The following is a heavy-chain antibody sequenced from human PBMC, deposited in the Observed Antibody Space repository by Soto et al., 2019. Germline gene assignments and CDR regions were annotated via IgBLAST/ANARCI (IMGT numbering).Heavy chain of an antibody. CDR3: AREFFPRFLEVGTFDY. CDR1: RFTFSSYG. V-gene: IGHV3-33*01. J-gene: IGHJ4*02. CDR2: IWCDGSNK. Sequence: PGGSLRLSCAASRFTFSSYGMHWVRQAPGKGLEWVAVIWCDGSNKYYADSVKGRFTISRDKSKSTLYLQMNSLRDDDTAVYYCAREFFPRFLEVGTFDYWGPATLVTVYS. D-gene: IGHD3-3*01.